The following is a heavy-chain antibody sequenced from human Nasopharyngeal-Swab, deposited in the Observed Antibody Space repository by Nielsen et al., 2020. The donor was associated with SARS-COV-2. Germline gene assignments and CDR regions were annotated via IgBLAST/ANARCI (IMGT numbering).Heavy chain of an antibody. D-gene: IGHD1-20*01. Sequence: SETLSLTCSVSGGSISTYYYSWIRQPPGQGLEWIGFIHYSEHTKSHPPLTIRVTISMDTSKNQLSLRLTSVTAADTAVYYCARESAGNHKNNFFDPWGQGILVTVSS. CDR2: IHYSEHT. CDR3: ARESAGNHKNNFFDP. CDR1: GGSISTYY. V-gene: IGHV4-59*01. J-gene: IGHJ5*02.